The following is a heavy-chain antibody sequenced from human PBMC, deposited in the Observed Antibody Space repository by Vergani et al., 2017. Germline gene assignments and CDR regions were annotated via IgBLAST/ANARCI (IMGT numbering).Heavy chain of an antibody. CDR1: GFTFSSYA. J-gene: IGHJ6*03. Sequence: EVQLLESGGGLVQPGGSLRLSCAASGFTFSSYAMSWVRQAPGKGLEWVSTMSGSGGSTYYADSVKGRFTISRDNSKNTLYLQMNSLRAEDTAVYYCAKDSVYYYENYYYYYMDVWGKGTMVTVSS. D-gene: IGHD3-22*01. CDR3: AKDSVYYYENYYYYYMDV. V-gene: IGHV3-23*01. CDR2: MSGSGGST.